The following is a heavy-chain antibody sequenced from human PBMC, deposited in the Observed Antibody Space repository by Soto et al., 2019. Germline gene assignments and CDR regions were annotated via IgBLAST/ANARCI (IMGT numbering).Heavy chain of an antibody. J-gene: IGHJ4*02. Sequence: GGSLRLSCAASGFTFSSYAMHWVRQAPGKGLEWVAVISYDGSNKYYADSVKGRFTISRDNSKNTLYLQMNSLRAEDTAVYYCARDYEAYWGQGTLVTVSS. V-gene: IGHV3-30-3*01. CDR3: ARDYEAY. CDR1: GFTFSSYA. D-gene: IGHD3-22*01. CDR2: ISYDGSNK.